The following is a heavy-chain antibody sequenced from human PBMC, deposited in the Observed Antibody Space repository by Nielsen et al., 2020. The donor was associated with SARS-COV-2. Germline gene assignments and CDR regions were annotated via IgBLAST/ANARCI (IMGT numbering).Heavy chain of an antibody. V-gene: IGHV1-2*02. D-gene: IGHD3-3*01. CDR1: GYTFTSYY. J-gene: IGHJ6*02. CDR3: ARTLNYDFWSAKLGDYGMDV. CDR2: INPNSGGT. Sequence: ASVKVSCKASGYTFTSYYMHWVRQAPGQGLEWMGWINPNSGGTNYAQKLQGRVTMTTDTSTSTAYMELRSLRSDDTAVYYCARTLNYDFWSAKLGDYGMDVWGQGTTVTVSS.